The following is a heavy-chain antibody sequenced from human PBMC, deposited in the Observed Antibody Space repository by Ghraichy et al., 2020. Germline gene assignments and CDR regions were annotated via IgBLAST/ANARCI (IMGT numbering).Heavy chain of an antibody. J-gene: IGHJ5*02. CDR2: IYHRGST. D-gene: IGHD1-26*01. CDR1: GASISSSDW. Sequence: SETLSLTCAVSGASISSSDWWSWVRQPPGKGLEWIAEIYHRGSTNYNPSLKSRVTIAVDKSKNQFSLKLSSVTAADTAVYYCARGIGWGFDPWGQGTLVTVSS. V-gene: IGHV4-4*02. CDR3: ARGIGWGFDP.